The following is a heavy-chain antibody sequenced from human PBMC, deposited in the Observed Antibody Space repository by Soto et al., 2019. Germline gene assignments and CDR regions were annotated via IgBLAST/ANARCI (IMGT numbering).Heavy chain of an antibody. J-gene: IGHJ5*02. CDR1: GFTFSSYA. Sequence: GGSLRLSCAASGFTFSSYAMHWVRQAPGKGLEWVAVISYDGSNKYYADSVKGRFTISRDNSKNTLYLQMNGLRAEDTAVYYCARAHARFYNYYDSSGSHNWFDPWGQGTLVTVSS. D-gene: IGHD3-22*01. CDR3: ARAHARFYNYYDSSGSHNWFDP. CDR2: ISYDGSNK. V-gene: IGHV3-30-3*01.